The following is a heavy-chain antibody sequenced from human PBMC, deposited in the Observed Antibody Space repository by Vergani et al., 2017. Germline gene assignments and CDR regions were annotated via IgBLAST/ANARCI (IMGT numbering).Heavy chain of an antibody. J-gene: IGHJ5*02. CDR1: GASIRSSNYY. CDR3: ARHSAVEWLVKLGWIDP. Sequence: QLQLQESGPGLVKPSATLSLTCSVSGASIRSSNYYWGRIRQPPGKGLELIASIYYSGSTYYNPSLKSRVTISVDTSKNQFSLKLSSVTAADTVVYFCARHSAVEWLVKLGWIDPWGQGVLVTVSS. CDR2: IYYSGST. D-gene: IGHD6-19*01. V-gene: IGHV4-39*01.